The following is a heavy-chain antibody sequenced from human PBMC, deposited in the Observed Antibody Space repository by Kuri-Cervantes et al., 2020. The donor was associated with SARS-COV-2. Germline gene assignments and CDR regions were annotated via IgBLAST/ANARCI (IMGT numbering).Heavy chain of an antibody. J-gene: IGHJ4*02. V-gene: IGHV1-46*01. CDR3: ARGCDSSGYYYDY. CDR1: GYSFTNYG. CDR2: INPSGGST. Sequence: ASVKVSCKSSGYSFTNYGINWVRQAPGQGLEWMGIINPSGGSTSYAQKFQGRVTMTRDTSTSTVYMELSSLISEDTAVYYCARGCDSSGYYYDYWGQGTLVTVSS. D-gene: IGHD3-22*01.